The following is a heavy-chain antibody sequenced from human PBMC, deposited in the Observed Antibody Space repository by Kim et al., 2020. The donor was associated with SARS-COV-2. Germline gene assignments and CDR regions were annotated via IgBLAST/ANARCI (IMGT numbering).Heavy chain of an antibody. D-gene: IGHD5-12*01. Sequence: SVKVSCKASGGTFSSYAISWVRQAPGQGLEWMGGIIPIFGTTNYAQKFQGRVTITADESTSTAYMELSSLRSEDTAVYYCARGYSGYDYHGHWFDPWGQGTLVTVSS. J-gene: IGHJ5*02. CDR1: GGTFSSYA. CDR3: ARGYSGYDYHGHWFDP. CDR2: IIPIFGTT. V-gene: IGHV1-69*13.